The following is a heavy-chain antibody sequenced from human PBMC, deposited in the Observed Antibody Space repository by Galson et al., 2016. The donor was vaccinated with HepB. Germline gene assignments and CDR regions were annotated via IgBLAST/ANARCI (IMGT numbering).Heavy chain of an antibody. CDR2: ISTDAINK. V-gene: IGHV3-30*03. Sequence: SLRLSCAASGFTLSSYGMHWVRQAPGKGLEWVAVISTDAINKYYADSVKGRFTISRDTSKNTLYLQMNSLRAADTAGYYCASAPTLVYWGQGTLVTVSS. CDR3: ASAPTLVY. J-gene: IGHJ4*02. CDR1: GFTLSSYG.